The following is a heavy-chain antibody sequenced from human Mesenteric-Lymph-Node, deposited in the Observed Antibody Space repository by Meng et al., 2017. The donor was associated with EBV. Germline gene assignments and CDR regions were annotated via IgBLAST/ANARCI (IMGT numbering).Heavy chain of an antibody. Sequence: QGGGGLLKPSGTLSLTCAVYGGSCSGYYWGWIRQPPGKGLEWIGEINPSGSTNYNSSLKSRVTMSVDTSKNQFSLKLSSVTAADTAVYYCARYGCSGGSCYPYFDYWGQGTLVTVSS. D-gene: IGHD2-15*01. CDR2: INPSGST. V-gene: IGHV4-34*01. CDR1: GGSCSGYY. J-gene: IGHJ4*02. CDR3: ARYGCSGGSCYPYFDY.